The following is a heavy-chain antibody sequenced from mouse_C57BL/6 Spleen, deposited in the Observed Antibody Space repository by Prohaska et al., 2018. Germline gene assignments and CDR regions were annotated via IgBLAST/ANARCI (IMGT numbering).Heavy chain of an antibody. CDR1: GYTFPDYY. CDR3: ARGERYYGSSPYDYAMDY. CDR2: IFPGSVST. Sequence: HVQLQQSGPELVKPGASVKLSCKASGYTFPDYYINWVKQRPGQGLEWIGWIFPGSVSTYYNEKFKGKATLTVDKSSSTAYLLLSSLSSEDSSVYFCARGERYYGSSPYDYAMDYWGQGTSVTVSS. D-gene: IGHD1-1*01. V-gene: IGHV1-75*01. J-gene: IGHJ4*01.